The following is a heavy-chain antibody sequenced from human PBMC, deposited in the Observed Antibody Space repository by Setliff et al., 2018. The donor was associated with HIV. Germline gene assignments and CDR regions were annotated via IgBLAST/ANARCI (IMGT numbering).Heavy chain of an antibody. Sequence: PSETLSLTCTVSGGSISSHYWSWIRQPPGKGLEWIGSVYYSGSTNYTPSLKSRITISLDTSKSQFSLKLGSVTAAATAVYFCSTVVTLAYCHDGLCPAFDSWGQGALVTVSS. CDR3: STVVTLAYCHDGLCPAFDS. D-gene: IGHD2-8*01. CDR1: GGSISSHY. J-gene: IGHJ4*02. CDR2: VYYSGST. V-gene: IGHV4-59*11.